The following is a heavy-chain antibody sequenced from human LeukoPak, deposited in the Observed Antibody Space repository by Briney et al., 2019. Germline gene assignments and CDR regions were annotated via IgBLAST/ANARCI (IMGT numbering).Heavy chain of an antibody. CDR3: VTSATSKWELHPVDY. J-gene: IGHJ4*02. Sequence: ASVKVSCKASGYTFTGYYMHWVRQAPGQGLEWMGWINPNSGGANYAQKFQGWVTMTRDTSISTACMELSRLRSDDTAVYYCVTSATSKWELHPVDYWGQGTLVTVSS. D-gene: IGHD1-26*01. CDR2: INPNSGGA. V-gene: IGHV1-2*04. CDR1: GYTFTGYY.